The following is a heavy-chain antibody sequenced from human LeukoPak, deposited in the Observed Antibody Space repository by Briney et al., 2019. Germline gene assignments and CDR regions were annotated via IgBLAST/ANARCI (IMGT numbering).Heavy chain of an antibody. CDR3: ATPLGSSGSTDAFDI. CDR1: GYTLTELS. D-gene: IGHD3-22*01. Sequence: GASVKVSCKVSGYTLTELSMHWVRQAPGKGLEWMGGFDPEDGKTIYAQKFQGRVTMTEDTSTDTAYMELSSLRSEDTAVYYCATPLGSSGSTDAFDIWGQGTMVTVSS. CDR2: FDPEDGKT. V-gene: IGHV1-24*01. J-gene: IGHJ3*02.